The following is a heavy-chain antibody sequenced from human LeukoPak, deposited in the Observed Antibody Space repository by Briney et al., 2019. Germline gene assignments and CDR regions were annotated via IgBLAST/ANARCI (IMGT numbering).Heavy chain of an antibody. Sequence: SETLSLTCTVSGGAISNYYWSWIRQPPGKGLEWIGYIYYNGNANYNPSLKSRVTLSVDTSKNQFSLKLSSVTAADTAVYYCARTNGWNNWFDPWGQGTLVTVSS. J-gene: IGHJ5*02. CDR2: IYYNGNA. D-gene: IGHD2-8*01. CDR3: ARTNGWNNWFDP. CDR1: GGAISNYY. V-gene: IGHV4-59*12.